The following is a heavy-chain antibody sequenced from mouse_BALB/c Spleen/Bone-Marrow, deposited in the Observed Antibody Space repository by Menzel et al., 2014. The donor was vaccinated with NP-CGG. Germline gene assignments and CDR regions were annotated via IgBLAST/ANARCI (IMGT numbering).Heavy chain of an antibody. CDR1: GYSFTDYN. CDR2: IDPYNGGT. J-gene: IGHJ2*01. D-gene: IGHD2-4*01. CDR3: ARDGGDYPYYFDY. Sequence: EVKVVDSGPELVKPGASVKVSCKASGYSFTDYNMYWVKQSHGKSLEWIGYIDPYNGGTSYNQKFKGKATLTVDKSSSTSFMHLNSLASEDSAVYYCARDGGDYPYYFDYWGQGTTLTVSS. V-gene: IGHV1S135*01.